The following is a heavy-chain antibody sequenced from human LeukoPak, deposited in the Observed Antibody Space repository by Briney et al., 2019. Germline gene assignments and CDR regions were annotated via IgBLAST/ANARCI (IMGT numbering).Heavy chain of an antibody. J-gene: IGHJ4*02. Sequence: PGGSLRLSCAASGFTLSSYSMNWVCQAPGKGLEWDSSISSSSSYIYYADSVKGRFTISRDNAKNSLYLQMNSLRAEDTAVYYCARHDYGDKHFDYWGQATLVTVSS. D-gene: IGHD4-17*01. CDR1: GFTLSSYS. CDR3: ARHDYGDKHFDY. V-gene: IGHV3-21*01. CDR2: ISSSSSYI.